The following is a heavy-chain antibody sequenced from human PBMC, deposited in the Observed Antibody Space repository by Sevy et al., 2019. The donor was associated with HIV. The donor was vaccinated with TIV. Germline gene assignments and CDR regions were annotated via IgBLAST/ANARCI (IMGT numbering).Heavy chain of an antibody. CDR1: GGTFSSYA. CDR3: ASPGNYDILTGYYKSPYFDY. Sequence: ASLKVSCKASGGTFSSYAISWVRQAPGQGLEWMGGIIPIFGTANYAQKFQGRVTITADESTSTAYMELSSLRSEDTAVYYCASPGNYDILTGYYKSPYFDYWGQGTLVTVSS. CDR2: IIPIFGTA. V-gene: IGHV1-69*13. D-gene: IGHD3-9*01. J-gene: IGHJ4*02.